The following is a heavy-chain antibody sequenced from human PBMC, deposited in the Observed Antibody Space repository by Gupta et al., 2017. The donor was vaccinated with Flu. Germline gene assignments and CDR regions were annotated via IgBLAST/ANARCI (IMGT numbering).Heavy chain of an antibody. J-gene: IGHJ6*02. Sequence: QEQVVEPGGAVVQPGGSLRLSCAAFGFSFRNCGMHWIRQAHGKGLDWGSVKTYDGSNKYYADAVKGRFTISKDNSKDTLYLQMNSLRTEDTAVYYCAKDWKWNFNNFGMNVWGQGTTVTVSS. CDR1: GFSFRNCG. V-gene: IGHV3-30*18. CDR3: AKDWKWNFNNFGMNV. D-gene: IGHD1-1*01. CDR2: KTYDGSNK.